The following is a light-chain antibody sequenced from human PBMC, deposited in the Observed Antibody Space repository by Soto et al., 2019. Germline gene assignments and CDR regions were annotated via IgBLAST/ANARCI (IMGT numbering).Light chain of an antibody. Sequence: EIVLTQSPGTLSLSPGERATLSCRASQSVPKNYLAWYQQKPGQAPRLLIYAASSRATGIPDRFSGSGSGTDFSLTISRLEPEDFAVYYCQQYGSSPITFGQGTRLEIK. J-gene: IGKJ5*01. CDR3: QQYGSSPIT. CDR2: AAS. CDR1: QSVPKNY. V-gene: IGKV3-20*01.